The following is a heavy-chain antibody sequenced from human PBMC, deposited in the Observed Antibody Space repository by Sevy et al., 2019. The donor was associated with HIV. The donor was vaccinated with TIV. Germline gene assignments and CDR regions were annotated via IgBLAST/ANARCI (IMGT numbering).Heavy chain of an antibody. CDR1: GFTFSTYS. D-gene: IGHD1-1*01. CDR3: ATDNWNYVDY. V-gene: IGHV3-21*01. CDR2: ISSSSNYI. J-gene: IGHJ4*02. Sequence: GGSLRLSYAASGFTFSTYSMNWVRQAPGKGLEWVSSISSSSNYIYYADSVKGRFTISRDNAKNSLYLQMNSLRAEDTAVYYCATDNWNYVDYWGQGTLVTVSS.